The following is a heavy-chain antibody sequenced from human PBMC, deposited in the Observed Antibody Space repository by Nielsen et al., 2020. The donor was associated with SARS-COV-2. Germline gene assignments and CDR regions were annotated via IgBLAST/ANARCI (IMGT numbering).Heavy chain of an antibody. CDR3: AREGRDLPLDY. J-gene: IGHJ4*02. CDR1: GFTISSSF. V-gene: IGHV3-66*01. Sequence: GGSLRLSCGASGFTISSSFMSWVRQAAGKGLDWVSVIYTDGSTSYADSVKGRFTVSRDNSKNTLYLQMNSLRAEDTAMYYCAREGRDLPLDYWGQGVLVTVSS. D-gene: IGHD5-24*01. CDR2: IYTDGST.